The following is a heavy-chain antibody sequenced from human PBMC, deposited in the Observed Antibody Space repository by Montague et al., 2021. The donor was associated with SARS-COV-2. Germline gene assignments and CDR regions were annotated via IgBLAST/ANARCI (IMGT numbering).Heavy chain of an antibody. CDR2: IYYSGST. CDR1: GGSISRGGYY. J-gene: IGHJ4*02. CDR3: ARDPRNIFGVARTFDY. D-gene: IGHD3-3*01. V-gene: IGHV4-31*01. Sequence: TLSLTCTVSGGSISRGGYYWSWIRQPPGKGLEWIGYIYYSGSTYYNPSLKSTVTISVDTSKNQFSLKLSSVTAADTAVYYCARDPRNIFGVARTFDYWGQGTLVTVS.